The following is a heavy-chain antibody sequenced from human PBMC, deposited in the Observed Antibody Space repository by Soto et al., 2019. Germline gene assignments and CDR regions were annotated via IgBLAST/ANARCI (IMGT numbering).Heavy chain of an antibody. D-gene: IGHD6-19*01. V-gene: IGHV4-61*08. J-gene: IGHJ5*02. CDR1: GGSVSSGGNY. CDR2: IYYSGST. Sequence: ETLSLTCTGSGGSVSSGGNYWSWIRQPPGKGLDWVGYIYYSGSTSYNPSLKSRVTISVDTSKNQFSLKLSSVTAADTAVYYCARDSSVSGNWFDPWGQGTLVTV. CDR3: ARDSSVSGNWFDP.